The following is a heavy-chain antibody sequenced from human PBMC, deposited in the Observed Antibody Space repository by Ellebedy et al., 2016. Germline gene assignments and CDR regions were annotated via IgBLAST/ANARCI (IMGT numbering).Heavy chain of an antibody. V-gene: IGHV4-30-4*08. D-gene: IGHD3/OR15-3a*01. Sequence: SETLSLTXTVSGSSLSGGPHYWTCLRQSPGKGLEWLGCMFYSGTAYYNPSLKGRVSMSVDTSRDQFSMRLRSVSAADTAVYYCARMGMDWYGEQTFYFYAVDVWGEGTTVAVSS. CDR3: ARMGMDWYGEQTFYFYAVDV. J-gene: IGHJ6*04. CDR1: GSSLSGGPHY. CDR2: MFYSGTA.